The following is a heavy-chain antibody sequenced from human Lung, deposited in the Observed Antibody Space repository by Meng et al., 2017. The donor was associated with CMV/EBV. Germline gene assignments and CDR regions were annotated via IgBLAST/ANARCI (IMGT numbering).Heavy chain of an antibody. CDR1: GFTFSSYS. J-gene: IGHJ6*02. CDR3: ARDVSPRSSAYFAIYYFYALDV. D-gene: IGHD2-21*01. V-gene: IGHV3-21*01. Sequence: ESXKISXAASGFTFSSYSMNWVRQAPGKGLEWVSSISNSGAYIYYADSVKGRFTISRDNAQNSLFLHMNSLRAEDSAVYYCARDVSPRSSAYFAIYYFYALDVWGQGTTXTVSS. CDR2: ISNSGAYI.